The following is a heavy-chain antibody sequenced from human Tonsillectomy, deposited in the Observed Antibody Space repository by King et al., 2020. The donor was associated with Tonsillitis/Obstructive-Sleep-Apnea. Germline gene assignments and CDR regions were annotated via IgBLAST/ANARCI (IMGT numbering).Heavy chain of an antibody. V-gene: IGHV1-18*01. CDR3: ARDPDGDYDFDY. D-gene: IGHD4-17*01. J-gene: IGHJ4*02. Sequence: QLVQSGGEVRKPGASVRVSCKASGYTFPSYGISWVRQAPGQGLEWMGWISVRKGNTNYAQKFQGRVTMTTDTSTSTAYMELRSLRSDDTAVYYCARDPDGDYDFDYWGQGTLVTVSS. CDR2: ISVRKGNT. CDR1: GYTFPSYG.